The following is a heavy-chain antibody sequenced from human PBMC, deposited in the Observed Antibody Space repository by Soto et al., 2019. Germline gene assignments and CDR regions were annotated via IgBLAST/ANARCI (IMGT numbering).Heavy chain of an antibody. Sequence: PGGSLRLSCTTSGFTFSTYAMTWVRQAPGKGLEWVSAITDTGDMTYYSDSVKGRSTISRDNSKNTLYLQMNTLRAEDTAIYFCAKDLRYSYGYWVGSWGQGTLVTVSS. J-gene: IGHJ5*01. CDR3: AKDLRYSYGYWVGS. D-gene: IGHD5-18*01. CDR2: ITDTGDMT. V-gene: IGHV3-23*01. CDR1: GFTFSTYA.